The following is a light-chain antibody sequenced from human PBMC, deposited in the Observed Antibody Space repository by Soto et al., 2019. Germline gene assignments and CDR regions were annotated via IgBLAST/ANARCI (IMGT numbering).Light chain of an antibody. CDR1: QDISNY. CDR2: AAS. Sequence: DIQMTQSPSSLSASVGERVTITCRASQDISNYLAWYQQKPGRVPKLLIYAASTLQSGIPSRFSGSGSGTDFTLTISSLQTEDFATYYCQKYNSAAGTFGQGTKVEIK. V-gene: IGKV1-27*01. J-gene: IGKJ1*01. CDR3: QKYNSAAGT.